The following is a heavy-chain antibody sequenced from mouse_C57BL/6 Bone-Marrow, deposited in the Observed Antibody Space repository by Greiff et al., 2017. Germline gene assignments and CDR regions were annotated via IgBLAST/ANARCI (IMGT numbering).Heavy chain of an antibody. Sequence: QVQLQQPGAELVMPGASVKLSCKASGYTFTSYWMHWVKQRPGQGLEWIGEIDPSDSYTNYNQKFKGKSTLTVDQSSSTAYMQLSSLTSEDSAVYYCAVYYGNPWFAYWGQGTLVTVSA. V-gene: IGHV1-69*01. J-gene: IGHJ3*01. D-gene: IGHD2-1*01. CDR2: IDPSDSYT. CDR1: GYTFTSYW. CDR3: AVYYGNPWFAY.